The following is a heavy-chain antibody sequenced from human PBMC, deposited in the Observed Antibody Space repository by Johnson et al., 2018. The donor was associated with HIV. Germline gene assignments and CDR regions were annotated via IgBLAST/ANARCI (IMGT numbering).Heavy chain of an antibody. J-gene: IGHJ3*02. Sequence: VQLVESGGGLVQPGGSLRLSCAASGFTFSSYAMSWVRQAPGKGLEWVSAISGSGGSTYYADSVKGRFTISRDNSKNTLYLQMDSLRTEDTGVYYCAKAYCPGCDGFDIWGQGTMVTVSS. CDR2: ISGSGGST. CDR3: AKAYCPGCDGFDI. D-gene: IGHD2-21*01. V-gene: IGHV3-23*04. CDR1: GFTFSSYA.